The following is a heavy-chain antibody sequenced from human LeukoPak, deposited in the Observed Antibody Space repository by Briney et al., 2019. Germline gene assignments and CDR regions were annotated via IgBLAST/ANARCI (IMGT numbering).Heavy chain of an antibody. CDR3: SRGDFSSGPSRDAFDI. V-gene: IGHV4-38-2*02. J-gene: IGHJ3*02. Sequence: SETLSLTCTVSGYSISSGYYWGWIRQPPGKGLEWIGSIYHSGSTYYNPSLQSRITVSVDTSKNQFSLKMSSVTAADTAVYYCSRGDFSSGPSRDAFDIWGQGTMVTVSS. CDR2: IYHSGST. CDR1: GYSISSGYY. D-gene: IGHD3-3*01.